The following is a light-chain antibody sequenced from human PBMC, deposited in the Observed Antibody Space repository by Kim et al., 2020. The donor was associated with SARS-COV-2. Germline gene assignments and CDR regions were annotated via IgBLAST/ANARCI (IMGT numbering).Light chain of an antibody. Sequence: SVTPKERVTLSCGASQDVVISLRWSQQKPDQSPSLLIKYASQSISGVPSRFRGSGSGTDFTLTIDRLDAKDAATYYCHQSSRIPYTFGQGPKLEI. CDR2: YAS. CDR1: QDVVIS. J-gene: IGKJ2*01. V-gene: IGKV6-21*02. CDR3: HQSSRIPYT.